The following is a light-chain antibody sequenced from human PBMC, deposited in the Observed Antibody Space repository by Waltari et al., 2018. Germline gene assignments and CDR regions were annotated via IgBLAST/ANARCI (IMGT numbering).Light chain of an antibody. Sequence: QLVLTQSPSASASLGASVKLTCTLSSGHSSNVVAWLQQRPAKGPRYLMKVNSDGSHTKGDGLPDRFSGSSSGAERYLTISSLQSEDEADYFCQTGGHGTWVFGGGTKLTVL. J-gene: IGLJ3*02. CDR3: QTGGHGTWV. V-gene: IGLV4-69*01. CDR1: SGHSSNV. CDR2: VNSDGSH.